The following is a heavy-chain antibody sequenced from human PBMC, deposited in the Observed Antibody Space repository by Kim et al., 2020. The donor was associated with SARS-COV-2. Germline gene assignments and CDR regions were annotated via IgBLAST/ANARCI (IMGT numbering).Heavy chain of an antibody. D-gene: IGHD6-25*01. CDR2: ISGENT. CDR1: GFTFSYYP. CDR3: AKVLSAWYFDY. J-gene: IGHJ4*02. Sequence: GVSLRLSCAASGFTFSYYPMAWVRQAPGKGLEWVSVISGENTWYADSVKGRFTISRDNSKNTVSLQMNSLRADDTAVYYCAKVLSAWYFDYCGQGSLVTVSS. V-gene: IGHV3-23*01.